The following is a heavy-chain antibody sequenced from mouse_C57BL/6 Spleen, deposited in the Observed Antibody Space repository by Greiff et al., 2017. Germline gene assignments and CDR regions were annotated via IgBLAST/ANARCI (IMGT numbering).Heavy chain of an antibody. CDR2: IHPNSGST. J-gene: IGHJ2*01. V-gene: IGHV1-64*01. D-gene: IGHD2-2*01. CDR3: ARWIYYGYDDYFDY. Sequence: QVQLKQPGAELVKPGASVKLSCKASGYTFTSYWMHWVKQRPGQGLEWIGMIHPNSGSTNYNEKFKSQATLTVDKSSSTAYMQLSSLTSEDSAVYYCARWIYYGYDDYFDYWGQGTTLTVSS. CDR1: GYTFTSYW.